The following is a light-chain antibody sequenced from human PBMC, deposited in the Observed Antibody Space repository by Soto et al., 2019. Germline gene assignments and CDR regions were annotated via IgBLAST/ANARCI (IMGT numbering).Light chain of an antibody. Sequence: QSALTQPPSVSGSPGQSGAISCTGTSSDVGSYNRVSWYQQPPGAAPKLMIYEVSNRPSGVPDRFSGSKSGNTASLTISGLHAEDEADYYCNSYTGSSTYVFGTGTKVTVL. CDR3: NSYTGSSTYV. V-gene: IGLV2-18*02. CDR2: EVS. J-gene: IGLJ1*01. CDR1: SSDVGSYNR.